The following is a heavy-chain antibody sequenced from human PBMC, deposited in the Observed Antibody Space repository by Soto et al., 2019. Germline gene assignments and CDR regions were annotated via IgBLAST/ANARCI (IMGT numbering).Heavy chain of an antibody. Sequence: QVQLAESGGGVVQPGRSLRLSCAASGFSLSSYGVHWVRQAPGKRLEWVALIWFDGTNKKYADSVKGRFTISRDTSKNIVYLQMNSLRVEDTAVYYCARRDSSASPSFDYWGQGTLVTVSS. CDR2: IWFDGTNK. CDR3: ARRDSSASPSFDY. CDR1: GFSLSSYG. J-gene: IGHJ4*02. V-gene: IGHV3-33*01. D-gene: IGHD3-22*01.